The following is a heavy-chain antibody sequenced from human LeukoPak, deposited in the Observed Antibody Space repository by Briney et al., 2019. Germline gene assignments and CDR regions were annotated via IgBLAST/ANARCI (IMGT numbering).Heavy chain of an antibody. J-gene: IGHJ5*02. V-gene: IGHV4-59*01. D-gene: IGHD4-17*01. CDR3: ARARVRRWFDP. CDR2: IYYSGST. CDR1: GGSISSYY. Sequence: PSETLSLTCTVSGGSISSYYWSWIRQPPGKGLEWIGYIYYSGSTNYNPSLKSRVTISVDTSKNQFSLKLSSVTAADTAVYYCARARVRRWFDPWGQGTLVTVSS.